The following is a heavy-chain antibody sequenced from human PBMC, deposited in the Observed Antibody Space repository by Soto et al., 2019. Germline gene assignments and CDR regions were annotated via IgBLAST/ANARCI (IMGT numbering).Heavy chain of an antibody. Sequence: QVSLVQSGAEVKKPGASVKVSCKASGYTFTSYYVHWVRQAPGQGLEWMGIINPSGATTTYAQNSQGRFAMTRDTSTSTVYMELSSLRSEDTAVYYCARRDCFSSGCHFKYWGQGTLVTVSS. CDR3: ARRDCFSSGCHFKY. D-gene: IGHD2-2*01. V-gene: IGHV1-46*01. CDR1: GYTFTSYY. J-gene: IGHJ4*02. CDR2: INPSGATT.